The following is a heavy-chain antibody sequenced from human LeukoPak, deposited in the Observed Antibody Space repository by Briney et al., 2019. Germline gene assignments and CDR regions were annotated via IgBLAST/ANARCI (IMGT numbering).Heavy chain of an antibody. CDR2: INPNNGYT. V-gene: IGHV1-2*02. J-gene: IGHJ3*02. CDR1: GYTFTAYY. CDR3: ARGPTLGLDI. Sequence: GASXXXSCRASGYTFTAYYIHWVRQAPGQGLEGMGWINPNNGYTSLPQRFQGRVTMTRDTSIITAYMELSSLTSDDTGMYYCARGPTLGLDIWGQGTMVTVSS.